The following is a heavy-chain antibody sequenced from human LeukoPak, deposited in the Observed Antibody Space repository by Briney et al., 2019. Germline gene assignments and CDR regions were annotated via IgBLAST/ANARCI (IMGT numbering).Heavy chain of an antibody. CDR1: GYTFTSYG. V-gene: IGHV1-18*01. J-gene: IGHJ6*02. CDR2: ISAYNGNT. CDR3: ARAGECCLSTSCLYDYYYGMDV. Sequence: ASVKVSCKASGYTFTSYGISWVRQAPGQGLEWMGWISAYNGNTNYAHKVQGRLTMTTDTSTSTAYMELRSLRSDDTAVYFCARAGECCLSTSCLYDYYYGMDVWGQGTTVTVSS. D-gene: IGHD6-13*01.